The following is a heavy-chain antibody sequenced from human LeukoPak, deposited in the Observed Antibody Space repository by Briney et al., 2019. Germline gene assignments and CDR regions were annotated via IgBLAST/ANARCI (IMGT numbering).Heavy chain of an antibody. CDR2: ISGSGGST. J-gene: IGHJ3*02. CDR1: GFTFSSYA. V-gene: IGHV3-23*01. D-gene: IGHD4-17*01. Sequence: PGGSLRLSCAASGFTFSSYAMSWVRQAPGKGLEWVSAISGSGGSTYYADSVKGRFTISRDNSKNTLYLQMSSLRAEDTAVYYCAKDFYGVGAFDIWGQGTMVTVSS. CDR3: AKDFYGVGAFDI.